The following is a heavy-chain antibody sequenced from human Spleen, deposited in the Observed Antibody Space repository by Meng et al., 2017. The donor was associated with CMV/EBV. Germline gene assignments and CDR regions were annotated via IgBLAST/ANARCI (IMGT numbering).Heavy chain of an antibody. CDR3: AREVRHSSSWYFSDYYYGMDV. CDR1: GGSISTTGCY. V-gene: IGHV4-39*07. J-gene: IGHJ6*02. D-gene: IGHD6-13*01. Sequence: SETLSLTCKVSGGSISTTGCYWGWIRQPPGKGLEWIASIFYTGTTYYNPSLRSRLSISVDTSNNQFSLNLTSVTAADTAIYYCAREVRHSSSWYFSDYYYGMDVWGQGTTVTVSS. CDR2: IFYTGTT.